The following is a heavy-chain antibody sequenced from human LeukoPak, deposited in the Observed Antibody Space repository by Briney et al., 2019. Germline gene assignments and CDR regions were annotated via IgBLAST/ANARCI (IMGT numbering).Heavy chain of an antibody. CDR3: ARGDYGDYYFDY. D-gene: IGHD4-17*01. J-gene: IGHJ4*02. CDR1: GFTFSSYA. CDR2: ISSNGGST. V-gene: IGHV3-64*01. Sequence: GGSLRLSCAASGFTFSSYATHWVRQAPGKGLEYVSAISSNGGSTYYANSVKGRFTISRDNSKNTLYLQMGSLRAEDMAVYYCARGDYGDYYFDYWGQGTLGTVSS.